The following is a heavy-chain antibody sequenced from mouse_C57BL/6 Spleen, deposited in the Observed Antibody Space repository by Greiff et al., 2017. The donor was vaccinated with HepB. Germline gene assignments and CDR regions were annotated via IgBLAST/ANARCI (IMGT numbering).Heavy chain of an antibody. J-gene: IGHJ4*01. CDR2: INPSNGGT. CDR3: ARGGYDGYYLYYAMDY. Sequence: QVQPQQPGTELVKPGASVKLSCKASGYTFTSYWMHWVKQRPGQGLEWIGNINPSNGGTNYNEKFKSKATLTVDKSSSTAYMQLSSLTSEDSAVYYCARGGYDGYYLYYAMDYWGQGTSVTVSS. CDR1: GYTFTSYW. D-gene: IGHD2-3*01. V-gene: IGHV1-53*01.